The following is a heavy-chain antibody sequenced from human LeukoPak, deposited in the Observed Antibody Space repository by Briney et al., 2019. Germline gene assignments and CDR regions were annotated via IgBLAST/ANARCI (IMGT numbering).Heavy chain of an antibody. CDR2: INPNSGGT. Sequence: ASVKVSCKASGYTFTGYYMHWVRQAPGQGLEWMGWINPNSGGTNYAQKFQGRVTMTRDPSISTAYMELSRLRSDDTAVYYCARPTYTSSSRYFFDYWGQGTLVTVSS. D-gene: IGHD6-13*01. J-gene: IGHJ4*02. CDR3: ARPTYTSSSRYFFDY. CDR1: GYTFTGYY. V-gene: IGHV1-2*02.